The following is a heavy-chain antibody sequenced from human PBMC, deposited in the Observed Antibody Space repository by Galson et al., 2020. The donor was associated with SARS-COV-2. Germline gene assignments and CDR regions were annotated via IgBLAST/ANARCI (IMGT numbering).Heavy chain of an antibody. V-gene: IGHV4-34*01. Sequence: SETLSLTCAVYGGSFSGYYWSWIRQPPGKGLEWIGEINHSGSTNYNPSLKSRVTISVDTSKNQFSLKLSSVTAADTAVYYCASAWSKQWPLDYWGQGTLVTVSS. J-gene: IGHJ4*02. CDR3: ASAWSKQWPLDY. D-gene: IGHD6-19*01. CDR1: GGSFSGYY. CDR2: INHSGST.